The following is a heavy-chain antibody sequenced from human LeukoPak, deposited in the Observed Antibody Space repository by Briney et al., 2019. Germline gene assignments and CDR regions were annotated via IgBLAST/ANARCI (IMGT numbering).Heavy chain of an antibody. V-gene: IGHV3-11*05. CDR2: ICSNSKYT. CDR3: ARDNGNKYYFDY. J-gene: IGHJ4*02. CDR1: GFMFSDYF. D-gene: IGHD2-8*01. Sequence: GGSLRLSCVASGFMFSDYFMSWIRQAPGKELEWISYICSNSKYTKYADSVRGRFTISRDNDKKSLYLQMNSLRAEDTAVYYCARDNGNKYYFDYWGQGTLVTVSS.